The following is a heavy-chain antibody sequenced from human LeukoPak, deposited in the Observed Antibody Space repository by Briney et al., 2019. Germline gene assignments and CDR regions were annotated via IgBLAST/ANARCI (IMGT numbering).Heavy chain of an antibody. V-gene: IGHV4-34*01. CDR1: GGSFSGYY. Sequence: SETLSLTCAVYGGSFSGYYWSWIRQPPGKGLEWIGEINHSGSTNYNPSLKSRVTISVDTSKNQFSLKLSSVTAADTAVYYCARGFTYIRLFDYWGQGTLVTVSS. CDR3: ARGFTYIRLFDY. CDR2: INHSGST. J-gene: IGHJ4*02. D-gene: IGHD4-17*01.